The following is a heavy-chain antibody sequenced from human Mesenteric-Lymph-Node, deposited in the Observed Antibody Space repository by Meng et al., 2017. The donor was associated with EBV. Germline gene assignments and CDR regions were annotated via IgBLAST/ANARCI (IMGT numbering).Heavy chain of an antibody. J-gene: IGHJ4*02. CDR2: IYHSGTT. Sequence: QRQLEESGSGLVRPSQTRSLTCAVSGGSIISGGYSWSWIRQAPGKGLEWIGFIYHSGTTYLNPSLRSRVNLSVDTSKNQFSLNLRSVSAADTAIYYCARSAGGDYFDYWGQGTLVTVSS. V-gene: IGHV4-30-2*01. CDR3: ARSAGGDYFDY. D-gene: IGHD1-26*01. CDR1: GGSIISGGYS.